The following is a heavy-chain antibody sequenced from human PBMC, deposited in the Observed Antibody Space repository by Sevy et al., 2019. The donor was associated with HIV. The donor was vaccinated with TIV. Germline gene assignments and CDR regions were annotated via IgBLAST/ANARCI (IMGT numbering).Heavy chain of an antibody. V-gene: IGHV3-48*03. CDR1: GFTFSSYE. CDR3: AREDIRVAGIGYYFHS. D-gene: IGHD6-19*01. Sequence: GGSLRLSCAASGFTFSSYEMNWVRQAPGKGLEWVSYISNSGTTISYSDSVRGRFTISRDNARNSLYLQMNSLRGEDTAVYYCAREDIRVAGIGYYFHSWGQGTLVTVSS. J-gene: IGHJ4*02. CDR2: ISNSGTTI.